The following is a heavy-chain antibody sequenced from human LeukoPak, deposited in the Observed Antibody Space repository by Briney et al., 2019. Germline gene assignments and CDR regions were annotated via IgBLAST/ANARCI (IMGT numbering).Heavy chain of an antibody. J-gene: IGHJ4*02. CDR3: AKLNANSGRPRGGFDY. CDR2: ISGSGGSP. V-gene: IGHV3-23*01. Sequence: GGSLRLSCAASGFTFSTYAMSWVRQVPGKGLEWVTDISGSGGSPYYADSLKGRFTISRDNSKNALYLQMNNLRAEDTAIYYCAKLNANSGRPRGGFDYWGQGTLVTVSS. D-gene: IGHD3-22*01. CDR1: GFTFSTYA.